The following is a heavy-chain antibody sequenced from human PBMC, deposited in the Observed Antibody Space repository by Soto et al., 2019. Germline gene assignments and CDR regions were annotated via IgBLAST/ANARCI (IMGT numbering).Heavy chain of an antibody. J-gene: IGHJ4*02. D-gene: IGHD3-22*01. CDR3: ARRTYYYDSSGKDYFDY. Sequence: LSLTCSVSGGSLSGYSWSWIRQPPGKGLEYIGYIYYRGTTNYNPSLESRVTISVDTSKNQFSLKLTSVTAADTAVYYCARRTYYYDSSGKDYFDYWGQGALVTVSS. V-gene: IGHV4-59*01. CDR2: IYYRGTT. CDR1: GGSLSGYS.